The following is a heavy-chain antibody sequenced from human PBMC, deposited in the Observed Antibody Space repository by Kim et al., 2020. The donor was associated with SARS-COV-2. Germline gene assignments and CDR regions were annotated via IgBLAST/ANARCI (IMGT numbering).Heavy chain of an antibody. CDR2: IIPIFGTA. CDR1: GGTFSSYA. J-gene: IGHJ3*02. V-gene: IGHV1-69*13. CDR3: ARDYYGSGGRRGAFDI. Sequence: SVKVSCKASGGTFSSYAISWVRQAPGQGLEWMGGIIPIFGTANYAQKFQGRVTITADESTSTAYMELSSLRSEDTAVYYCARDYYGSGGRRGAFDIWGQGTMVTVSS. D-gene: IGHD3-10*01.